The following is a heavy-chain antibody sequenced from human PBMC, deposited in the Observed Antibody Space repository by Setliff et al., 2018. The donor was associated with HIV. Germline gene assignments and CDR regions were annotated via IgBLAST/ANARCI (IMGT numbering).Heavy chain of an antibody. V-gene: IGHV3-21*06. D-gene: IGHD3-16*02. CDR1: GFTFNTYT. J-gene: IGHJ4*02. Sequence: GGSLRLSCAASGFTFNTYTMNWVRQAPGKGPEWVSSLTSSSKSAYYADAVKGRFTISRDNAKNLLYLQMTNLTAEDTATYYCARQLTMGELSFGCDYWGQGTLVTGAS. CDR2: LTSSSKSA. CDR3: ARQLTMGELSFGCDY.